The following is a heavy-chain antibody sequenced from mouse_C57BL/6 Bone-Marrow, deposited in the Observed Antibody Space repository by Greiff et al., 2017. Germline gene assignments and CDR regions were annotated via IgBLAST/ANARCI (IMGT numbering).Heavy chain of an antibody. CDR3: ANWGFAY. CDR1: GYTFTSYG. CDR2: IYPRSGNT. D-gene: IGHD4-1*02. J-gene: IGHJ3*01. Sequence: VKLMESGAELARPGASVKLSCKASGYTFTSYGISWVKQRTGQGLEWIGEIYPRSGNTYYNEKFKGKATLTADKSSSTAYMELRSLTSEDSAVYFCANWGFAYWGQGTLVTVSA. V-gene: IGHV1-81*01.